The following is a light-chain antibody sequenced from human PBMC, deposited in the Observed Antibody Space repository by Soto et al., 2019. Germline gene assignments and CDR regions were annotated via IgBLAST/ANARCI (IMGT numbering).Light chain of an antibody. J-gene: IGKJ2*01. CDR2: GAS. CDR1: QSVGTSY. V-gene: IGKV3-20*01. Sequence: EIVLTQSPGPLSLSPGERATLSCRASQSVGTSYLAWYQQKPGQAPRLLIYGASMRAAGIPDRVSGSGSRTDFTLTISRREPEDFVLYYWQQYAGSAPYTFGEETKLEI. CDR3: QQYAGSAPYT.